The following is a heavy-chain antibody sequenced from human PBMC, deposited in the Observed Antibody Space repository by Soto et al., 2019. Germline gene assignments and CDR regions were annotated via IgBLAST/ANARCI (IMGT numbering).Heavy chain of an antibody. D-gene: IGHD2-15*01. Sequence: PSETLSLTCTVSGGSISSYYWSWIRQPPGKGLEWIGYIYYSGSTNYNPSLKSRVTISVDTSKNQFSLKLSSVTAADTAVYYCAREGCSGGSCYLDAFDIWGQGTMVTVSS. CDR2: IYYSGST. V-gene: IGHV4-59*01. J-gene: IGHJ3*02. CDR3: AREGCSGGSCYLDAFDI. CDR1: GGSISSYY.